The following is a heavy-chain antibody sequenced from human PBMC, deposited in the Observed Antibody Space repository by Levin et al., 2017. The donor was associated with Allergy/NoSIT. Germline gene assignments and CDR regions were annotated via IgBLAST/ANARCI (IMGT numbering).Heavy chain of an antibody. V-gene: IGHV4-61*02. CDR2: IYVTGST. D-gene: IGHD5-12*01. Sequence: SQTLSLTCSVPGDSISRGFYYWSWIRQPAGEGLEWIGRIYVTGSTTYSPPLKSRSTLPLARPKDQVSLKINSVTAADTAVNYCARDLEGCSGYKPYCYMDVWGKGTTVTVSS. J-gene: IGHJ6*03. CDR1: GDSISRGFYY. CDR3: ARDLEGCSGYKPYCYMDV.